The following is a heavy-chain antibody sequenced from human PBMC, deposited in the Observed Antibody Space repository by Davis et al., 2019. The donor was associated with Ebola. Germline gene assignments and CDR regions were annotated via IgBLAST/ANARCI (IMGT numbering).Heavy chain of an antibody. Sequence: GESLKISCAASGFTFGNYWMHWVRQAPGKGLVWVSRIRFDGSTTDYADSVKGRFTISRDNAKNTLFLQMNSLRADDTAMYYCARAGTTDVTPSNFDCWGQGTLVTVSS. V-gene: IGHV3-74*01. CDR3: ARAGTTDVTPSNFDC. D-gene: IGHD4-23*01. CDR2: IRFDGSTT. J-gene: IGHJ4*02. CDR1: GFTFGNYW.